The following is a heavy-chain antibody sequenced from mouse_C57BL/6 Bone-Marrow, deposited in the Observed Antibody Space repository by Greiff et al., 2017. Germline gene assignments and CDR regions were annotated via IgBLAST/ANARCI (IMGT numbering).Heavy chain of an antibody. CDR1: GYTFTNYW. Sequence: VQLQQSGAELVRPGTSVKMSCKASGYTFTNYWIGWAKQRPGHGLAWIGDIYPGGGYTNYNDKFKGKHPLTADKSSSTAYLQFRSLTSEDSAIYYCARRLGHWYFGVWGTGTTVTVSS. CDR2: IYPGGGYT. CDR3: ARRLGHWYFGV. D-gene: IGHD4-1*01. J-gene: IGHJ1*03. V-gene: IGHV1-63*01.